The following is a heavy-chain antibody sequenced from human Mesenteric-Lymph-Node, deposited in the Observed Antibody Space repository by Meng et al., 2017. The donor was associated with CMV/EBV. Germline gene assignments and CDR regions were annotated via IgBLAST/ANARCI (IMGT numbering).Heavy chain of an antibody. J-gene: IGHJ4*02. Sequence: SLKISCAASGFTFSDYGMDWVRQPPGKGPEWVAVRYFDGSKTYYAGSVKGRFIISRDNSKNTLYLQMNSLRIEDTAVYFCARAHTLTYYYDSSGYSYFDYWGQGTLVTVSS. D-gene: IGHD3-22*01. CDR2: RYFDGSKT. CDR1: GFTFSDYG. V-gene: IGHV3-30*19. CDR3: ARAHTLTYYYDSSGYSYFDY.